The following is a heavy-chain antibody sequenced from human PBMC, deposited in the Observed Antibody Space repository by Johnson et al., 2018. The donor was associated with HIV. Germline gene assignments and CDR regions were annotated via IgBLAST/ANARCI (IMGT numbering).Heavy chain of an antibody. D-gene: IGHD1-1*01. J-gene: IGHJ3*02. CDR1: GFTFSSYG. CDR2: ISYDESNK. V-gene: IGHV3-30*18. Sequence: VQLVESGGGVAQPGRSLRLSCAASGFTFSSYGMHWVRQAPGKGLEWVAVISYDESNKYYADSVKGRFTISRDNSKNTLYLQMSSLGAEETAGYYCAKDQSWIGTGHDTFDIWGQGTMVTVSS. CDR3: AKDQSWIGTGHDTFDI.